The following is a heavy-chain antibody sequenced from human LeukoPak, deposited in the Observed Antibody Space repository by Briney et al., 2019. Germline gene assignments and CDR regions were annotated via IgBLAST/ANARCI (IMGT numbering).Heavy chain of an antibody. J-gene: IGHJ4*02. CDR2: IHPEGNEK. V-gene: IGHV3-7*04. CDR3: ARGDAFSGDH. CDR1: GFSFTNFW. Sequence: GGSLRLSCAVSGFSFTNFWMSWVRQAPGRGLEWVANIHPEGNEKYHVESVKGRFTISRDNTKNLLFLQMNGLRVEDTAVYCCARGDAFSGDHWGQGTLVTVSS.